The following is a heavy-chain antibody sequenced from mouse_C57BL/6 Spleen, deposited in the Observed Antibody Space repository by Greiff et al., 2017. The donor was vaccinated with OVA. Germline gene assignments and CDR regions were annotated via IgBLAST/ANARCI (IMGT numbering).Heavy chain of an antibody. Sequence: QVQLQQPGAELVKPGASVKLSCKASGYTFTSYWMHWVKQRPGQGLEWIGMIHPNSGSTNYNEKFKSKATLTVDKSSSTAYMQLSSLTSEDSAVYYCARRHGSSDAFDYWGQGTTLTVSS. CDR2: IHPNSGST. J-gene: IGHJ2*01. CDR3: ARRHGSSDAFDY. V-gene: IGHV1-64*01. D-gene: IGHD1-1*01. CDR1: GYTFTSYW.